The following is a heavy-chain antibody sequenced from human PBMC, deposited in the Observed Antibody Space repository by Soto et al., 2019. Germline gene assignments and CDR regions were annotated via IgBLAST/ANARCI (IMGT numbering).Heavy chain of an antibody. CDR2: ISYDGSNK. CDR3: AKYPPNSVYYFWSRYYYYSYGMDV. D-gene: IGHD3-3*01. J-gene: IGHJ6*02. V-gene: IGHV3-30*18. CDR1: GITFSSYG. Sequence: GGSLRLSCAASGITFSSYGMHWVRQAPGKGLEWVAVISYDGSNKYYADSVKGRFTISRDNSKNTLYLQMNSLRAEDTAVYYCAKYPPNSVYYFWSRYYYYSYGMDVGGQGTPVTVSS.